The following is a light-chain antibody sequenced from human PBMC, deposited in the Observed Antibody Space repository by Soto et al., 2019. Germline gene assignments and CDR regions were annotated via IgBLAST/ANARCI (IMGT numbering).Light chain of an antibody. Sequence: IVLTQSPATLSSSPGKSAXXSYRATRSVSSSLAWYQQKPGQAPRXXIYDASSRPTEIPARFSGSGSGTDFTLTISSLEPEDFALYYCQQRSNWPITFGQGTRLEIK. CDR1: RSVSSS. CDR3: QQRSNWPIT. J-gene: IGKJ5*01. CDR2: DAS. V-gene: IGKV3-11*01.